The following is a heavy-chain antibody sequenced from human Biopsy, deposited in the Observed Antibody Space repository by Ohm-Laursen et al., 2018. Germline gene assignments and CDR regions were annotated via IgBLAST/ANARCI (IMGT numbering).Heavy chain of an antibody. V-gene: IGHV1-2*05. D-gene: IGHD5/OR15-5a*01. J-gene: IGHJ5*02. CDR2: INPHTGVT. Sequence: VSSVKVSCKASGYDFLDFHIHWVRQVPGQGLEWIGHINPHTGVTKYAQKFLDRITMTGDTSISTAYMDLSRLTSADPGIYYCARPSGGVSTIGFDPWGQGTLVIVSS. CDR1: GYDFLDFH. CDR3: ARPSGGVSTIGFDP.